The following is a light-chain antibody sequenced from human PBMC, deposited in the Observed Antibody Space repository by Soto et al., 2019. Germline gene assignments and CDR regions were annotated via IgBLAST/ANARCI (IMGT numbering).Light chain of an antibody. Sequence: AIQMTQSPSSLSASVGDRVTISCRASQGIGNALGWYQQKPGKAPKLLIYDASSLDSGVPSRFSGSGSGTEFTLTISSLQPDDFATYYCQQYNSYPLTFGGGTKVDI. CDR3: QQYNSYPLT. CDR1: QGIGNA. J-gene: IGKJ4*01. CDR2: DAS. V-gene: IGKV1-13*02.